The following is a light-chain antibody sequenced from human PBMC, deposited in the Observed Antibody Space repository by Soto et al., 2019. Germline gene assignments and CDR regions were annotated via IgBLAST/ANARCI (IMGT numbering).Light chain of an antibody. CDR3: QQYNSYSQT. CDR2: AAS. J-gene: IGKJ1*01. CDR1: QGISSY. Sequence: IQLTQSPSSLSASVGDRVTITCRASQGISSYLAWYQQKPGKAPKLLIYAASTLQSGVPSRFSGSGSGTEFTLTISSLQTDDFATYYCQQYNSYSQTFGQGTKV. V-gene: IGKV1-9*01.